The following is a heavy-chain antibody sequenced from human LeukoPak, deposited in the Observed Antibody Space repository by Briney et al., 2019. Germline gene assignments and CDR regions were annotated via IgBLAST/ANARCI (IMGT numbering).Heavy chain of an antibody. CDR3: ARAGRYHYNSAGYFPDY. V-gene: IGHV4-30-4*01. CDR2: IYYSGST. D-gene: IGHD3-22*01. CDR1: GGSISSGDSY. Sequence: SQTLSLTCTVSGGSISSGDSYWSWIRQPPGKGLEWIGSIYYSGSTYFNPSLKSRVTISVDTSKNEFSLKLSSVTAADTAVYYCARAGRYHYNSAGYFPDYWGQGTLVTVSS. J-gene: IGHJ4*02.